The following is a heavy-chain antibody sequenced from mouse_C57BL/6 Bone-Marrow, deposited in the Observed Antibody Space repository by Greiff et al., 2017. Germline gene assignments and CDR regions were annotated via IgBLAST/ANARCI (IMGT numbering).Heavy chain of an antibody. CDR1: GYTFTSYW. CDR2: IDPSDSYT. V-gene: IGHV1-69*01. CDR3: AREGLYYDYVDGDYYAMDY. Sequence: QVQLQQPGAELVMPGASVKLSCKASGYTFTSYWMHWVKQRPGQGLEWIGEIDPSDSYTNYNQKFKGKSTLTVDKSSSTAYMQLSSLTSEDSAVYYCAREGLYYDYVDGDYYAMDYWGQGTSVTVSS. D-gene: IGHD2-4*01. J-gene: IGHJ4*01.